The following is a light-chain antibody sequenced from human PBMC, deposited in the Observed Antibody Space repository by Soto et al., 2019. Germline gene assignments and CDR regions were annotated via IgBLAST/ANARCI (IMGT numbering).Light chain of an antibody. V-gene: IGKV1-9*01. J-gene: IGKJ2*01. Sequence: DIQLTQSPSFLSASVGDSVTITCRASQGINIFLAWFQQKPGKAPNLLISAASTLQSGITSRFSGSGSETEFTLTITRLQPEDSATYYCQQRNSYPRTFGQVNKVDIK. CDR2: AAS. CDR3: QQRNSYPRT. CDR1: QGINIF.